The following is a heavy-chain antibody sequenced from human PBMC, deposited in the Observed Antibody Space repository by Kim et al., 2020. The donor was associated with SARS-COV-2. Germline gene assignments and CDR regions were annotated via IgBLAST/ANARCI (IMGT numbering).Heavy chain of an antibody. D-gene: IGHD2-2*02. J-gene: IGHJ3*02. CDR2: IYYSGST. V-gene: IGHV4-39*01. CDR1: GGSISSSSYY. CDR3: ARQVARGYCSSTSCYRAQVGAFDI. Sequence: SETLSLTCTVSGGSISSSSYYWGWIRQPPGKGLEWIGSIYYSGSTYYNPSLKSRVTISVDTSKNQFSLKLSSVTAADTAVYYCARQVARGYCSSTSCYRAQVGAFDIWGQGTMVTVSS.